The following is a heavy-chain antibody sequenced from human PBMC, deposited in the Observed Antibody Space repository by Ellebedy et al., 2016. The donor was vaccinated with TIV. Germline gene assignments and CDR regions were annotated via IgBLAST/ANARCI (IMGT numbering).Heavy chain of an antibody. J-gene: IGHJ5*02. CDR1: GYTFTSYG. V-gene: IGHV1-18*01. Sequence: AASVKVCCKASGYTFTSYGISWVRQAPGQGLERMGWISGYNGHTNFAQRFRGRVTMTTDTSTSTAYMELRSLRSDDTAVYYCARDFATLLRGVSPPGDWFDPWGQGTLVTVSS. D-gene: IGHD3-10*01. CDR3: ARDFATLLRGVSPPGDWFDP. CDR2: ISGYNGHT.